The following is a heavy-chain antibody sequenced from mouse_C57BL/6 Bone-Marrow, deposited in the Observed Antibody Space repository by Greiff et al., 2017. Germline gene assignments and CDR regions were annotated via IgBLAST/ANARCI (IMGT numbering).Heavy chain of an antibody. V-gene: IGHV5-6*01. CDR3: AHTGTVNFDY. CDR2: ISSGSSYT. J-gene: IGHJ2*01. CDR1: GFTFTSYG. D-gene: IGHD1-1*02. Sequence: EVKLMQSGGDLVKPGGSLKLSCAASGFTFTSYGMSWVRQTPDKRLEWVATISSGSSYTFYQDSVKGRFTISRDNAKNTLYLQMSRFKSEDTAMYYCAHTGTVNFDYWGQGTTLTVSS.